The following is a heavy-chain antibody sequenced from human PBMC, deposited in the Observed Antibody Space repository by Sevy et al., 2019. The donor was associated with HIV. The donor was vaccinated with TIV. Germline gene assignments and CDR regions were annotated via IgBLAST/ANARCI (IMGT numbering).Heavy chain of an antibody. CDR3: AAAAGTDILGYYFDS. CDR1: GDSMISSRW. J-gene: IGHJ4*02. D-gene: IGHD6-25*01. Sequence: SETLSLTCTVSGDSMISSRWWSWFRQSPGKGLEWIGDMYHRGTTNYSPSLKNRVIMSVDKSKNQFSLKLTSVTAADTAVYYCAAAAGTDILGYYFDSWGQGIPVTVSS. CDR2: MYHRGTT. V-gene: IGHV4-4*02.